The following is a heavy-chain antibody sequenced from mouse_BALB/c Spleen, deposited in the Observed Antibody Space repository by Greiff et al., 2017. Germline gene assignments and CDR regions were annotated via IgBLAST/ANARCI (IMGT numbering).Heavy chain of an antibody. CDR1: GYSITSGYY. Sequence: ESGPGLVKPSQSLSLTCSVTGYSITSGYYWNWIRQFPGNKLEWMGYISYDGSNNYNPSLKNRISITRDTSKNQFFLKLNSVTTEDTATYYCAREGWLLRNAMDYWGQGTSVTVSS. CDR2: ISYDGSN. V-gene: IGHV3-6*02. J-gene: IGHJ4*01. D-gene: IGHD2-3*01. CDR3: AREGWLLRNAMDY.